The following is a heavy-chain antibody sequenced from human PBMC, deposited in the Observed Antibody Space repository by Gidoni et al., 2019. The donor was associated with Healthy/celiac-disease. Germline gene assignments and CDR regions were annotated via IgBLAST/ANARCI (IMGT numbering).Heavy chain of an antibody. CDR1: GGSFSGYY. CDR3: ASLVGIAAAVGKWFDP. V-gene: IGHV4-34*01. D-gene: IGHD6-13*01. Sequence: QVQLQQWGAGLLKPSETLSLTCAVYGGSFSGYYWSWIRQPPGKGLEWIGEINHSGSTNYNPSLKSRVTISVDTSKNQFSLKLSSVTAADTAVYYCASLVGIAAAVGKWFDPWGQGTLVTVSS. J-gene: IGHJ5*02. CDR2: INHSGST.